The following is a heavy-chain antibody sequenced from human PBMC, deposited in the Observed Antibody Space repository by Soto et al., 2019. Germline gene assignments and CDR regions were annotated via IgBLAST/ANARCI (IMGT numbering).Heavy chain of an antibody. Sequence: GSGPTLVNPTETLTLTCTVSGLSLSNARMGVSWIRQPPGKALEWLAHIFSNDEKSYSTSLKSRLTISKDTSKSQVVLTMTNMDPVDTATYYCARIPVTIFGTLRYYYYGMDVWGQGTTVTVSS. CDR3: ARIPVTIFGTLRYYYYGMDV. D-gene: IGHD3-3*01. CDR1: GLSLSNARMG. CDR2: IFSNDEK. V-gene: IGHV2-26*01. J-gene: IGHJ6*02.